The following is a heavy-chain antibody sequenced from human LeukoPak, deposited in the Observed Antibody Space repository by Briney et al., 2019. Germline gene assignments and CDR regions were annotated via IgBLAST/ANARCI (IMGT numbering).Heavy chain of an antibody. V-gene: IGHV3-30*18. CDR3: AKTGSGRTFFDY. CDR2: ISYDGSNK. J-gene: IGHJ4*02. CDR1: GFTFSSYG. D-gene: IGHD3-10*01. Sequence: PGGSLRLSCAASGFTFSSYGMHWVRQAPGKGLEWVAVISYDGSNKYYADSVKGRFTISRDNSKNTLYLQMNSLRAEDTAVYYCAKTGSGRTFFDYWGQGTLVTVSS.